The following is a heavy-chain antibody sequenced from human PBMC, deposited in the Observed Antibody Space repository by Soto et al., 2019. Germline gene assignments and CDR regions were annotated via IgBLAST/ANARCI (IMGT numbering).Heavy chain of an antibody. J-gene: IGHJ1*01. CDR1: GYTFTSYG. CDR3: AKVAGPGAEYFHH. CDR2: ISAYNGDT. V-gene: IGHV1-18*04. D-gene: IGHD3-10*01. Sequence: SVKVSCKASGYTFTSYGITWVRQAPGQGLEWMGWISAYNGDTNYAQNFQGRVTMTTVTSTSTAYMELRSLRSDDTAVYYCAKVAGPGAEYFHHWGQGTLVTVS.